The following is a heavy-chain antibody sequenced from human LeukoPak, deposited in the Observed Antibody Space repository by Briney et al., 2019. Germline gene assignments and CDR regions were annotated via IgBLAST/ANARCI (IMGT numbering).Heavy chain of an antibody. J-gene: IGHJ4*02. Sequence: TGGSLRLSCAASGFTFSSYAMHWVRQAPGKGLEYVSAISSNGGSTYYANSVKGRFTISGDNSKNTLYLQMGSLRAEDMGLYYVVRSGRVGATTSPLGYGGQGTLVTVSS. CDR3: VRSGRVGATTSPLGY. CDR2: ISSNGGST. D-gene: IGHD1-26*01. CDR1: GFTFSSYA. V-gene: IGHV3-64*01.